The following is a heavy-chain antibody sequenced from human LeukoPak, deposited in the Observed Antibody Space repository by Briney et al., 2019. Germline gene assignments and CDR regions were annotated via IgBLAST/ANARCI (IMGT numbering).Heavy chain of an antibody. D-gene: IGHD5-18*01. CDR1: GGSISSGDYY. CDR3: ARVYRYGSNWFDP. V-gene: IGHV4-30-4*01. J-gene: IGHJ5*02. CDR2: IYYSGST. Sequence: AAQTLSLTCTVSGGSISSGDYYWSWIRQPPGKGLEWIGYIYYSGSTYYNPSLKSRVTISVDTSKNQFSLKLSSVTAADTAVYYCARVYRYGSNWFDPWGQGTPVTVSS.